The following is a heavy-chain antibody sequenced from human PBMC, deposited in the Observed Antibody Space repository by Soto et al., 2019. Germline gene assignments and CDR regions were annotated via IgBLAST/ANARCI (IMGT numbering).Heavy chain of an antibody. D-gene: IGHD5-18*01. Sequence: QVQLQESGPGLVKPSQTLSLTCTVSGDSISSNNNYWSWIRQPPGEGLGWIGFISYSGTTSYSPSLKSRVXXXLXXSKNQFSRSLSSVTAADTAVYYCARGRGYSYGLDPWGQGTLVTVSS. CDR1: GDSISSNNNY. CDR3: ARGRGYSYGLDP. J-gene: IGHJ5*02. CDR2: ISYSGTT. V-gene: IGHV4-30-4*01.